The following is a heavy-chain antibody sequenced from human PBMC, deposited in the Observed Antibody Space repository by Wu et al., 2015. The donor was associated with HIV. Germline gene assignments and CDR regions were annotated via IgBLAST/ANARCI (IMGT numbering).Heavy chain of an antibody. J-gene: IGHJ3*01. CDR3: ARVGPEVGSPLIVV. Sequence: QIQLAQSGPEMKKPGASVKVSCTASGYSFSNSALSWVRQAPGRGPETLGYIRVNNGNTNYAQNVQGRVSMTTDTFTDTAYLELKSLRPDDTAIYYCARVGPEVGSPLIVVGAQGTKVIVSS. V-gene: IGHV1-18*01. CDR2: IRVNNGNT. D-gene: IGHD3-10*01. CDR1: GYSFSNSA.